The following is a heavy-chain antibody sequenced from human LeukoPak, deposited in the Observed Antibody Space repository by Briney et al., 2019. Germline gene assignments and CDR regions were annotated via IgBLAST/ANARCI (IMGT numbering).Heavy chain of an antibody. V-gene: IGHV1-18*01. J-gene: IGHJ4*02. CDR1: GYTFTNYG. Sequence: ASVKVSCKASGYTFTNYGISWVRQAPGQGLEWMGWISAYNGDTNYVQKLQGRITMTTDTSTSTAYMELRSLRADDTAVYYCARDVFESDANSGDGFDYWGQGTLVTVSS. CDR3: ARDVFESDANSGDGFDY. D-gene: IGHD2-2*01. CDR2: ISAYNGDT.